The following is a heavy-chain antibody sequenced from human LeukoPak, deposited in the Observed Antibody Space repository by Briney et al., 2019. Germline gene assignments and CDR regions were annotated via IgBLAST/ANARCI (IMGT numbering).Heavy chain of an antibody. J-gene: IGHJ5*02. V-gene: IGHV1-69*01. CDR2: IIPIFGTA. Sequence: SVKVSCKASGRTFSSYAISWVRQAPGQGLEWLGGIIPIFGTANYAQKFQGRVTITADESTSTAYMELSSLRSEDTAVYYCARDRGGSLDPWGQGTLVTVSS. CDR3: ARDRGGSLDP. D-gene: IGHD5-12*01. CDR1: GRTFSSYA.